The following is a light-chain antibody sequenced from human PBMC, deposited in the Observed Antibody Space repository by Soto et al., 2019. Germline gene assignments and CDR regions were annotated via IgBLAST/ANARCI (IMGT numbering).Light chain of an antibody. CDR1: QAIKYD. V-gene: IGKV1-33*01. CDR2: GAA. CDR3: QQYDNVHT. Sequence: DIQMTQSPSSLSASVGDRVTITCQASQAIKYDLTWYQQKPGQPPTLLIYGAAILETGVPSSFSGSGLGKHFTFTISSVEPEDIATYYCQQYDNVHTFGQGTKLEMK. J-gene: IGKJ2*01.